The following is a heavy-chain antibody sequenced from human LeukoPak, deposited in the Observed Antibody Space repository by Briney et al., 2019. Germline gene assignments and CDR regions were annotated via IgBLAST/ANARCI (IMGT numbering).Heavy chain of an antibody. D-gene: IGHD1-26*01. CDR2: MNPNSGNT. Sequence: ASVKVSCKASGYTFTSYDINWVRQATGQGLEWMGWMNPNSGNTGYAQKFQGRVTITRNTSISTAYMELRSLRSDDTAVYYCARGIPHEWDFDPWGQGTLVTVSS. J-gene: IGHJ5*02. V-gene: IGHV1-8*03. CDR3: ARGIPHEWDFDP. CDR1: GYTFTSYD.